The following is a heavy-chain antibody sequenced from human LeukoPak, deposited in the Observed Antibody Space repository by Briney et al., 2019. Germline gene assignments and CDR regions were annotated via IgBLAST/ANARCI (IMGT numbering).Heavy chain of an antibody. V-gene: IGHV1-69*06. Sequence: VKVSCKASGGTFSSYAISWVRQAPGQGLEWMGRIIPIFGTANYAQKFQGRVTITADKSTSTAYMELSSLRSEDTAVYYCAREGYCSGGSCYSDYYYYMDVWSKGTTVTVSS. CDR3: AREGYCSGGSCYSDYYYYMDV. D-gene: IGHD2-15*01. CDR1: GGTFSSYA. J-gene: IGHJ6*03. CDR2: IIPIFGTA.